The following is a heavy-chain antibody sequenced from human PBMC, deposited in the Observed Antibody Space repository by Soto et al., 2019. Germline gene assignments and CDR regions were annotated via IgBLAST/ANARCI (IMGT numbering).Heavy chain of an antibody. J-gene: IGHJ4*02. Sequence: SETLSLTCTVSGGSISSSSYYWGWIRQPPGKGLEWIGSIYYSGSTYYNPSLKSRVTISVDTSKNQFSLKLSSVTAADTAVYYCARPPGGIAAAYFDYWGQGTLVTVSS. CDR3: ARPPGGIAAAYFDY. CDR2: IYYSGST. V-gene: IGHV4-39*01. D-gene: IGHD6-13*01. CDR1: GGSISSSSYY.